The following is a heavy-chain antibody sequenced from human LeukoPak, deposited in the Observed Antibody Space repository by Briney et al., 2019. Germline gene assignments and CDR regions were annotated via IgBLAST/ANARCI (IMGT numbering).Heavy chain of an antibody. V-gene: IGHV4-39*01. J-gene: IGHJ5*02. CDR3: ARRTGITIFGVVRNWFDP. D-gene: IGHD3-3*01. Sequence: SETLSLTXTVSGGSISSSSYYWGWIRQPPGMGLEWIGSIYYSGSTYYNPSLKSRVTISVDTSKNQFSLKLSSVTAADTAVYYCARRTGITIFGVVRNWFDPWGQGTLVTVSS. CDR2: IYYSGST. CDR1: GGSISSSSYY.